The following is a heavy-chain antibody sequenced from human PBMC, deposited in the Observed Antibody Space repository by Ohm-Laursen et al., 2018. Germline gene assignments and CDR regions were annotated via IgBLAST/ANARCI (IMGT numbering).Heavy chain of an antibody. CDR3: ARVPSSGWRGYFDY. V-gene: IGHV4-59*11. D-gene: IGHD6-19*01. CDR1: GASINSHH. J-gene: IGHJ4*02. CDR2: VYYSGST. Sequence: GTLSLTCTVSGASINSHHWSFIRQPPGKGLEWIAFVYYSGSTYYNPSLKSRVSMSVDTSNNQFSLKLSSVTAADTAVYYCARVPSSGWRGYFDYWGQGTLVTVSS.